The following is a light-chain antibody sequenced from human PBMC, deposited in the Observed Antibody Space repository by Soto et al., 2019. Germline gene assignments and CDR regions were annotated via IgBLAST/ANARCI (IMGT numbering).Light chain of an antibody. Sequence: QSGQAPPASVCWSPGHSITISCTGTSTDIGGYSYVSWYQQHPGKVPKLIIYEVSNRPSGVSDRFSGSKSDNTASLTISGLQAEEEADYYCSSYRTISNLVFGGGTKVTVL. V-gene: IGLV2-14*01. CDR2: EVS. CDR1: STDIGGYSY. J-gene: IGLJ3*02. CDR3: SSYRTISNLV.